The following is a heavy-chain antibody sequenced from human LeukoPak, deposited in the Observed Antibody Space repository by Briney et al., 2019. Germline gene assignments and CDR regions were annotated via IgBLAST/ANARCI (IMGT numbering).Heavy chain of an antibody. CDR3: ARVDRRAGSSSGRPGHNWFDP. CDR1: GGSISSGDYY. CDR2: IYYSGST. D-gene: IGHD6-6*01. Sequence: SQTLSLTCSVSGGSISSGDYYWSWIRQPPGKGLEWIGYIYYSGSTYYNPSLKSRVTISVDTSKNQFSLKLSSVTAADTAVYYCARVDRRAGSSSGRPGHNWFDPWGQGTLVTVSS. J-gene: IGHJ5*02. V-gene: IGHV4-30-4*08.